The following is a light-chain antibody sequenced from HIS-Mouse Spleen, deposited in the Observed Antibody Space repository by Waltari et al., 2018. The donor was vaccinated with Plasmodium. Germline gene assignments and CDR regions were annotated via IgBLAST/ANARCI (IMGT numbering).Light chain of an antibody. V-gene: IGKV4-1*01. Sequence: DIVMTKSPASLAVSLGERATTNCKSSPSVLYSSNNKNYLAWYQHKPGQPPKLLIYWASTRESGVPDRFSGSGSGTDFTLTISSLQAEDVAVYYCQQYYSTPWTFGQGTKVEIK. CDR1: PSVLYSSNNKNY. CDR2: WAS. J-gene: IGKJ1*01. CDR3: QQYYSTPWT.